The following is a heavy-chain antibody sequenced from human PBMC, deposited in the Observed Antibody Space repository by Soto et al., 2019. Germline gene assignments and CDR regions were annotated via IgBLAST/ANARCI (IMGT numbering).Heavy chain of an antibody. CDR2: IYYSGST. Sequence: QLQLQESGPGLVKPSETLSLTCTVSGGSISSSSYYWGWIRQPPGKGLEWIGSIYYSGSTYYNPSLKSRVTISEDTSKNQYSLKLSSVTAADTAVYYCARTRNYYGSGSYYNYFDYWGQGTLVTVSS. D-gene: IGHD3-10*01. J-gene: IGHJ4*02. CDR1: GGSISSSSYY. V-gene: IGHV4-39*01. CDR3: ARTRNYYGSGSYYNYFDY.